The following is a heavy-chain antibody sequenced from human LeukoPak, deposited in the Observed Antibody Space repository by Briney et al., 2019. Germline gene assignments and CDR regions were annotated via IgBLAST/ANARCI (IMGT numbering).Heavy chain of an antibody. CDR3: ARGIVVVTATDDHDAFDI. J-gene: IGHJ3*02. CDR2: IIPILGIA. CDR1: GGTFSSYA. V-gene: IGHV1-69*04. Sequence: SVKVSCKASGGTFSSYAISWVRQAPGQGLERMGRIIPILGIANYAQKFQGRVTITADKSTSTAYMELSSLRSEDTAVYYCARGIVVVTATDDHDAFDIWGQGTMVTVSS. D-gene: IGHD2-21*02.